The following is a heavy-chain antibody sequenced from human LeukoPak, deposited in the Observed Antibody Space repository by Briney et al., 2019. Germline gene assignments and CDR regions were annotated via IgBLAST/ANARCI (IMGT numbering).Heavy chain of an antibody. D-gene: IGHD6-19*01. J-gene: IGHJ4*02. CDR1: GGSISSYY. V-gene: IGHV4-4*08. Sequence: SETLSLTCTVSGGSISSYYWSWIRQPPGKGLEWIGRIYTSGSTNHNPSLKSRVTISVDTSKNQFSLKLSSVTAADTAVYYCARAELGEQWLVRSLDYWGQGTLVTVSS. CDR2: IYTSGST. CDR3: ARAELGEQWLVRSLDY.